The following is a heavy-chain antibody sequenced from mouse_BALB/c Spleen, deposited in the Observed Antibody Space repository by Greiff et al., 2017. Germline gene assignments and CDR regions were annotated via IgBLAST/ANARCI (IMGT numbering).Heavy chain of an antibody. V-gene: IGHV14-4*02. CDR1: GFNIKDYY. CDR3: NALTGTPWFAY. D-gene: IGHD4-1*01. Sequence: EVQLQQSGAELVRSGASVKLSCTASGFNIKDYYMHWVKQRPEQGLEWIGWIDPENGDTEYAPKFQGKATMTADTSSNTAYLQLSSLTSEDTAVYYCNALTGTPWFAYWGQGTLVTVSA. CDR2: IDPENGDT. J-gene: IGHJ3*01.